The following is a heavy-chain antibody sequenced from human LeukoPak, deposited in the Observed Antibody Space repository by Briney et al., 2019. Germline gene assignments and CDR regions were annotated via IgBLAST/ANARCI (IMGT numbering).Heavy chain of an antibody. V-gene: IGHV3-33*08. Sequence: GGSLRLSCAASGFTFSSYGMHWVRQAPGKGLEWVAVIWYDGSNKYYAGSVKGRFTISRDNSKNTLYLQMNSLRAEDTAVYYCARDLYSSSWYDYWGQGTLVTVSS. D-gene: IGHD6-13*01. J-gene: IGHJ4*02. CDR3: ARDLYSSSWYDY. CDR1: GFTFSSYG. CDR2: IWYDGSNK.